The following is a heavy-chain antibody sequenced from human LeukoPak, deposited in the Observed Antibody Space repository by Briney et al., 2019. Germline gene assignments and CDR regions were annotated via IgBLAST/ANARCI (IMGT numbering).Heavy chain of an antibody. V-gene: IGHV4-59*01. CDR3: ARGRDSSSWYDY. CDR1: GGSISSYY. D-gene: IGHD6-13*01. J-gene: IGHJ4*02. CDR2: IYYSGST. Sequence: PSETLSLTCTVSGGSISSYYWSWIRQPPGKGLEWIGYIYYSGSTNYNPSLKSRVTISVDTSKNQFSLKLSSVTAADTAVYYCARGRDSSSWYDYWGQGTLVTVSS.